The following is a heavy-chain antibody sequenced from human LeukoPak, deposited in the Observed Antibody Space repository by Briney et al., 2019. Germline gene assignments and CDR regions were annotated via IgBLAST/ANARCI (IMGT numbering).Heavy chain of an antibody. CDR3: ARDTLIAAPKTGTVTRIGWFGT. J-gene: IGHJ5*02. D-gene: IGHD6-13*01. Sequence: PGGSLRLSCAASGFTFSNYGMHWVRQAPGKGLEWVAVIWYDGSYKSYGDSVKGRFTISRDNSKNTLFLQMNSLRADDTAVYYCARDTLIAAPKTGTVTRIGWFGTWGQGTLVTVSS. V-gene: IGHV3-33*01. CDR2: IWYDGSYK. CDR1: GFTFSNYG.